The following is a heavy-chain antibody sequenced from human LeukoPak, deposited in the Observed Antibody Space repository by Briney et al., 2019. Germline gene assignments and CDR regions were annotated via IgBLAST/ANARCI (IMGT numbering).Heavy chain of an antibody. CDR3: AKGAISADGFDY. CDR1: AFTLSSSA. CDR2: INGDST. D-gene: IGHD6-13*01. J-gene: IGHJ4*02. Sequence: GGSLRLSCAASAFTLSSSAMTWVHQAPGKGLEWVSSINGDSTYYADSVKGRFTISRDNPKSTLHLQLNSLRAEDTAVYYCAKGAISADGFDYWGQGTLVTVSS. V-gene: IGHV3-23*01.